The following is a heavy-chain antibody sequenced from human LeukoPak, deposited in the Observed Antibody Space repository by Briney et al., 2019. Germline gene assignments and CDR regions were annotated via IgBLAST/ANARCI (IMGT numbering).Heavy chain of an antibody. CDR3: ARGSTPSYYYDSSGHFDY. V-gene: IGHV1-46*01. CDR1: GYTFTSYY. J-gene: IGHJ4*02. Sequence: GASVKVSCKASGYTFTSYYMHWVRQAPGQGLEWVGVINPSGGTTNYAQKFQGRVTMTRDTSTSTVYMELSSLRSEDTAVYYCARGSTPSYYYDSSGHFDYWGQGTLVTVSS. D-gene: IGHD3-22*01. CDR2: INPSGGTT.